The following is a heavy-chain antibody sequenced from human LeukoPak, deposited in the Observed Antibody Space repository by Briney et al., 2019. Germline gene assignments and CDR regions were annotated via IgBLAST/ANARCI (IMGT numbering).Heavy chain of an antibody. CDR2: IIPIFGTA. J-gene: IGHJ4*02. D-gene: IGHD4-23*01. V-gene: IGHV1-69*05. CDR3: ARGDYDGNSVGFDY. CDR1: GGTFSRYA. Sequence: GASVKVPCTASGGTFSRYAISWVRQAPGQGLEWMGGIIPIFGTANYAQKFQGRVTITTDESTSTAYMELSSLRSADTAIYYCARGDYDGNSVGFDYWGQGTLVTVSS.